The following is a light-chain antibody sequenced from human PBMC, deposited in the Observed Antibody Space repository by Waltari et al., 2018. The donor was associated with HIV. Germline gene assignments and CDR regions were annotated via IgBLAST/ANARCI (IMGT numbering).Light chain of an antibody. CDR3: CSYAVGNNFV. Sequence: SALTQPPSASGSPGQSVTISCTGTISDVGIYDYVSWYQLHPGQAPKLIIFEVNKRPSGVPVRFFGSNSGSAPSLPFSGLQAENEADYYCCSYAVGNNFVFGTGTKVTVL. CDR2: EVN. V-gene: IGLV2-8*01. J-gene: IGLJ1*01. CDR1: ISDVGIYDY.